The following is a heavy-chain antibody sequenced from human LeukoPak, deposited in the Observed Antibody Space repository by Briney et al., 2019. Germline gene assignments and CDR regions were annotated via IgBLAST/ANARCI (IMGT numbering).Heavy chain of an antibody. CDR2: ITRSSIYI. CDR3: VRVRYDSSGFYSIFDY. V-gene: IGHV3-21*01. D-gene: IGHD3-22*01. CDR1: GFTFSSYA. Sequence: PGGSLRLSCAASGFTFSSYAMSWVRQAPGKGLEWVSSITRSSIYIYYADSLKGRFTISRDNAKNSLYLQMNSLRAEDTAVYYCVRVRYDSSGFYSIFDYWGQGTLVTVSS. J-gene: IGHJ4*02.